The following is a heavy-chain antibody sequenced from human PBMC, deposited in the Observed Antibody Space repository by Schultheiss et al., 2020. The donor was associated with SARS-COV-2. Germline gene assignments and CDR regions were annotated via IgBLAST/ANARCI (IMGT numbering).Heavy chain of an antibody. J-gene: IGHJ6*02. CDR2: LNPASGGT. V-gene: IGHV1-2*06. CDR1: GYTFAGYY. Sequence: ASVKVSCQASGYTFAGYYIHWVRQAPGQGLEWMGRLNPASGGTQYAQKFQGRVTMTADTSIGTAYMGLSRLTSDDTALYYCARVRGGATFEAFFGMDVWGQGTTVTVSS. D-gene: IGHD3-3*01. CDR3: ARVRGGATFEAFFGMDV.